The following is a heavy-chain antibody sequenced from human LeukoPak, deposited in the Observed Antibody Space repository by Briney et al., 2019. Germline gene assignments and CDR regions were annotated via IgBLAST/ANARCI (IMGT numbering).Heavy chain of an antibody. V-gene: IGHV3-66*01. CDR1: GSTVSSNY. J-gene: IGHJ4*02. CDR3: AKEQTFYYETSRFSRPDYFEN. D-gene: IGHD3-22*01. CDR2: IYSGGNT. Sequence: AGGSLRLSCAGSGSTVSSNYMAWVRQAPGKGPEWVSVIYSGGNTYYADSVKGRFSISRDTSKNTVYLQMNSLRAEDTAVYYCAKEQTFYYETSRFSRPDYFENWGQGTLVTVSS.